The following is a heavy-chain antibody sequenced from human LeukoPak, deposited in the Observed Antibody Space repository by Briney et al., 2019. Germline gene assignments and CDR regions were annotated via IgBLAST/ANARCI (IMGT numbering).Heavy chain of an antibody. CDR1: GFSVSSSY. D-gene: IGHD2-15*01. J-gene: IGHJ6*02. V-gene: IGHV3-53*01. CDR2: IYSDSNT. CDR3: ARENDVGYCSGGRCYKGYNAMDV. Sequence: PGGSLRLSCAASGFSVSSSYMSWVRQAPGKGLEWVSVIYSDSNTYYAGSVKGRFTISRDNSKNTLYLQMNSLRAEDTAVYYCARENDVGYCSGGRCYKGYNAMDVWGQGTTVTVSS.